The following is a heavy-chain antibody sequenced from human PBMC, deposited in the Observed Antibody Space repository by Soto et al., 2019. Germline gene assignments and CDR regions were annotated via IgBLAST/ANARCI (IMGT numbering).Heavy chain of an antibody. CDR3: ASGFPYGDYDY. D-gene: IGHD4-17*01. Sequence: LSLTCTVSGGSISSGDYYWSWIRQPPGKGLEWIGYIYYSGSTYYNPSLKSRVTISVDTSKNQFSLKLSSVTAADTAVYYCASGFPYGDYDYWGQGTLVTVSA. J-gene: IGHJ4*02. CDR2: IYYSGST. V-gene: IGHV4-30-4*01. CDR1: GGSISSGDYY.